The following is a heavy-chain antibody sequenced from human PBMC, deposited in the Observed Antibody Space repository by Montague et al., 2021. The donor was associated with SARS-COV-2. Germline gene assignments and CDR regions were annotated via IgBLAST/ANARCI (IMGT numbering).Heavy chain of an antibody. CDR1: GFTFSNYA. V-gene: IGHV3-23*01. Sequence: SLRLSCAASGFTFSNYAMRWVRQAPGKGLEWVSAISNSGSKQRYTDSVKGRFTISRDNSKNTLYLQMDSLRAEDTAVYCCAKDRVVPPDRNLDYWGQGTLVSVSS. CDR3: AKDRVVPPDRNLDY. CDR2: ISNSGSKQ. J-gene: IGHJ4*02. D-gene: IGHD2-2*01.